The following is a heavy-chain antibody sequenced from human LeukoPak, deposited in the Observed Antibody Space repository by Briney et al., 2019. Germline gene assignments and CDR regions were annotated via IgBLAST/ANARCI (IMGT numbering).Heavy chain of an antibody. D-gene: IGHD3-22*01. CDR1: GFTFSSYW. J-gene: IGHJ4*02. CDR3: ARDERSWFYYDSSGLFDY. CDR2: INSDGSST. V-gene: IGHV3-74*01. Sequence: GGSLRLSCAASGFTFSSYWMHWVRQAPGKGLVWVSRINSDGSSTSYADSVKGRFTISRVNAKNTLYLQMNSLRAEDTAVYYCARDERSWFYYDSSGLFDYWGQGTLVTVSS.